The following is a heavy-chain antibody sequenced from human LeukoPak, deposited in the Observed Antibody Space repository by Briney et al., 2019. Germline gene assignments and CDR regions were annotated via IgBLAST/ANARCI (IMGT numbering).Heavy chain of an antibody. J-gene: IGHJ6*02. CDR3: ARNNGMDV. CDR2: VNRNGSET. V-gene: IGHV3-7*03. CDR1: GFALSSHW. Sequence: GGSLRLSCAASGFALSSHWMTWVRQVPGRGPEWVANVNRNGSETYYLDSVKGRFTISKDNAKNSLYLQMNSLRAEDTALYHCARNNGMDVWGQGTTVIVSS.